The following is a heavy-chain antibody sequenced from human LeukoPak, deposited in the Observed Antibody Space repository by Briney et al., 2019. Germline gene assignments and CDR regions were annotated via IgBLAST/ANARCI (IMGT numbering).Heavy chain of an antibody. D-gene: IGHD1-26*01. CDR1: GYTFTDYY. J-gene: IGHJ4*02. CDR2: INPNSGGT. Sequence: GASVKVSCKSSGYTFTDYYMHWVRQAPGQGRAWMGWINPNSGGTNYAQKFQGRVTMTRDTSISTAYMELSRLRSDDTAVYYCAREGPIVGATHLVDYWGQGTLVTVSS. V-gene: IGHV1-2*02. CDR3: AREGPIVGATHLVDY.